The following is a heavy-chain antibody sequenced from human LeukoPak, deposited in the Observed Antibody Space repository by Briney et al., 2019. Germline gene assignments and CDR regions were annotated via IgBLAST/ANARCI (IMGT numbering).Heavy chain of an antibody. J-gene: IGHJ3*02. V-gene: IGHV4-59*10. CDR3: ARGTYSSSSRIHSYAFDI. CDR2: IYTSGST. D-gene: IGHD6-6*01. CDR1: GGSFSGYY. Sequence: SETLSLTCAVYGGSFSGYYWSWIRQPAGKGLEWIGRIYTSGSTNYNPSLKSRVTISVDTSKNQFSLKLSSVTAADTAVYYCARGTYSSSSRIHSYAFDIWGQGTMVTVSS.